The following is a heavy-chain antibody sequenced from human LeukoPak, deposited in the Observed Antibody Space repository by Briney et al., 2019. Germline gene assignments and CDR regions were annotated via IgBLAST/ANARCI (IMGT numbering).Heavy chain of an antibody. J-gene: IGHJ4*02. D-gene: IGHD6-13*01. CDR3: AKVIAAAGSDY. V-gene: IGHV3-23*01. Sequence: PGGSLRLSCAASGFTFSSYGMHWVRQAPGKGLEWVSAISGSGGSTYYADSVKGRFTISRDNSKNTLYLQMNSPRAEDTAVYYCAKVIAAAGSDYWGQGTLVTVSS. CDR1: GFTFSSYG. CDR2: ISGSGGST.